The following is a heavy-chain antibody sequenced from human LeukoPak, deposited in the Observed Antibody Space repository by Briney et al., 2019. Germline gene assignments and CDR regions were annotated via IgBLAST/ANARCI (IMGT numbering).Heavy chain of an antibody. CDR2: IYYSGST. CDR1: GGSISSYY. D-gene: IGHD6-19*01. J-gene: IGHJ6*02. CDR3: ARAVDYYYYGMDV. Sequence: SETLSLTCTVSGGSISSYYWSWIRQPPGKGLEWIGYIYYSGSTNYNPSLKSRVTISVDTSKNQFSLKLSSVTAADTAVYYCARAVDYYYYGMDVWGQGTTVTVSS. V-gene: IGHV4-59*01.